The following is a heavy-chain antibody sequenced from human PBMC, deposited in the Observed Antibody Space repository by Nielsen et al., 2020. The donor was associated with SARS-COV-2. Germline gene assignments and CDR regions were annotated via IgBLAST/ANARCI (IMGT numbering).Heavy chain of an antibody. J-gene: IGHJ3*01. Sequence: GESLKISCAASGFTFNIYAMAWVRRAPGRGLKWVTGVSACGGSTYYTDSVKGRFSISRDNSKNTLFLQMHSLRVEDTALYYCAKDGVVRGDALDLWGQGTMITVSS. CDR1: GFTFNIYA. CDR2: VSACGGST. V-gene: IGHV3-23*01. CDR3: AKDGVVRGDALDL. D-gene: IGHD3-10*01.